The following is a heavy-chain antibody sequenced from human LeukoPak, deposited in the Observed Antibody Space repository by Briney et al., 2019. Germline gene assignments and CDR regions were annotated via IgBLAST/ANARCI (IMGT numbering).Heavy chain of an antibody. D-gene: IGHD3-10*01. J-gene: IGHJ4*02. V-gene: IGHV1-24*01. CDR3: ATCYYGSGSYYRYFDY. CDR2: FDPEDGET. CDR1: GYTLTELS. Sequence: ASVKVSCKVSGYTLTELSMHWVRQAPGKGLEWMGGFDPEDGETIYAQKFQGRVTMTEDTSTDTAYMELSSLRSEDTAVYYCATCYYGSGSYYRYFDYWGQGTLVTVSS.